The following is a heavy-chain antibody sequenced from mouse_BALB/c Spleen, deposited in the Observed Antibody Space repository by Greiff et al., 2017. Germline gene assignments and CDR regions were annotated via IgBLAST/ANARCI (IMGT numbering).Heavy chain of an antibody. V-gene: IGHV5-17*02. CDR3: ARAAYGNYDAMDY. D-gene: IGHD2-1*01. J-gene: IGHJ4*01. Sequence: EVKLMESGGGLVQPGGSRKLSCAASGFTFSSFGMHWVRQAPEKGLEWVAYISSGSSTIYYADTVKGRFTISRDNPKNTLFLQMTSLRSEDTAMYYWARAAYGNYDAMDYWGQGTSVTVSS. CDR1: GFTFSSFG. CDR2: ISSGSSTI.